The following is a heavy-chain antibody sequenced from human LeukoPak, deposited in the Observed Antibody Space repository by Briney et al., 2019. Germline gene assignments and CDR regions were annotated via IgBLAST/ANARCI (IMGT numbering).Heavy chain of an antibody. CDR2: IIPIFGTA. D-gene: IGHD2-2*01. V-gene: IGHV1-69*13. CDR3: AREVPRCSSTSCYYYYYYYGMDV. Sequence: SVTVSCKASGGTFSSYAISWVRQAPGQGLEWMGGIIPIFGTANYAQKFQGRVTITADESTSTAYMELSSLRSEDTAVYYCAREVPRCSSTSCYYYYYYYGMDVWGQGTTVTVSS. J-gene: IGHJ6*02. CDR1: GGTFSSYA.